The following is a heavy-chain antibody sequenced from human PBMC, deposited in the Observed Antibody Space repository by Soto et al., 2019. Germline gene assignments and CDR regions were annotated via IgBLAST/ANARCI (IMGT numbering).Heavy chain of an antibody. D-gene: IGHD5-12*01. V-gene: IGHV4-59*01. Sequence: QVQLQESGPGLVKPSETLSLTCTVSGGSISSYYWSWIRQPPGKGLEWIGNIYYSGSTKYNPSLKSRVIISLDMSKNQFSLKLSSVTAADTAVYYCARDSGYDRSLDYWGQGTLVTVSS. CDR2: IYYSGST. J-gene: IGHJ4*02. CDR1: GGSISSYY. CDR3: ARDSGYDRSLDY.